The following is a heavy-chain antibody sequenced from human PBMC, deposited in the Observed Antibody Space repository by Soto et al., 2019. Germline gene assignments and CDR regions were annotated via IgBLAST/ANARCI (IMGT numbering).Heavy chain of an antibody. CDR1: GGSVNMGTYY. Sequence: SQTLSLTCTVPGGSVNMGTYYWSWIRQPPGKGLEWIGFIHYSGSTNYNPSLKSRVTMSVDTSKNQFSLKLTSVNAADTAVYYCTRGGDAYMKGHWGQGTLVTVSS. CDR3: TRGGDAYMKGH. V-gene: IGHV4-61*01. J-gene: IGHJ4*02. D-gene: IGHD2-21*01. CDR2: IHYSGST.